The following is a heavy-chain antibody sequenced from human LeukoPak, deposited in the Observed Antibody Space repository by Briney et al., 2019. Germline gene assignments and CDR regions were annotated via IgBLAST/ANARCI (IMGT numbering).Heavy chain of an antibody. Sequence: SGGSLRLSCAASGFTVSSNYMSWVRQAPGKGLEWVSAISSSGGSTYYADSVKGRFTISRDNSKNTLYLQMNSLRAEDTAVYYCAKVRFSSSWFRLPFDYWGQGTLVAVSS. V-gene: IGHV3-23*01. CDR1: GFTVSSNY. J-gene: IGHJ4*02. CDR2: ISSSGGST. D-gene: IGHD6-13*01. CDR3: AKVRFSSSWFRLPFDY.